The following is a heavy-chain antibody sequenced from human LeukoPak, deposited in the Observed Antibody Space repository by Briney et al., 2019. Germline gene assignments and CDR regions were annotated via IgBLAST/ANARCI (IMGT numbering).Heavy chain of an antibody. CDR1: GGSISSGGYY. CDR2: IYYSGST. Sequence: SQTLSLTCTVSGGSISSGGYYWSWIRQHPGKGLEWIGYIYYSGSTYYNPSLKSRVTISVDTSRNQFSLKLSSVTAADTAVYYCARVFDSGRFYYYIDVWGKGTTVTVSS. CDR3: ARVFDSGRFYYYIDV. J-gene: IGHJ6*03. V-gene: IGHV4-31*03. D-gene: IGHD3-10*01.